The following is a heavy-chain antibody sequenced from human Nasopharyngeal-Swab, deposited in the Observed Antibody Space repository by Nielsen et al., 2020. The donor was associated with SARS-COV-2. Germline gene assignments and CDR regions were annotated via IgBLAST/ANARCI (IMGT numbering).Heavy chain of an antibody. V-gene: IGHV1-18*01. CDR2: INAYKGNT. Sequence: WVRQAPGLGPEWVGRINAYKGNTNYAPKLQGRVTMTTDTSTSTAYLELRSLRSDDTAVYYCARGGADDILTDPYYYYYYYMDVWGKGTTVTVSS. CDR3: ARGGADDILTDPYYYYYYYMDV. J-gene: IGHJ6*03. D-gene: IGHD3-9*01.